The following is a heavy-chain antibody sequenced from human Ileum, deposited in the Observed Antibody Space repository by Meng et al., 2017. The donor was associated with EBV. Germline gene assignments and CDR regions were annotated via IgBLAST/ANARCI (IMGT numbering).Heavy chain of an antibody. D-gene: IGHD1-26*01. CDR1: GYTFTGYA. CDR2: INPGSGNT. CDR3: ARDGGFSVGATKYDY. J-gene: IGHJ4*02. V-gene: IGHV1-3*01. Sequence: QVQLVQSGGEVKMPGASIKLSCKASGYTFTGYAIQWVRQAPGQRLEWMGWINPGSGNTKYSQKFQGRVTITRDTSATTVYMDLSSLRSEDTAVFYCARDGGFSVGATKYDYWGQGALVTVSS.